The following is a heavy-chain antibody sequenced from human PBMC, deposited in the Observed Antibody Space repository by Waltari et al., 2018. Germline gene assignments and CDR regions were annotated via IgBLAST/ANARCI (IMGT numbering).Heavy chain of an antibody. D-gene: IGHD6-13*01. J-gene: IGHJ4*02. CDR3: ARHGPRIAAAGTGYFDY. Sequence: QLQLQESGPGLVKPSETLSLTCTVSGGSISSSSYYWGWIRQPPGKGLEWIGSIYYSGSTYYNPSLKSRVTISVDTSKNQFSLKLSSVTAADTAVYYCARHGPRIAAAGTGYFDYWGQGTLVTVSS. V-gene: IGHV4-39*01. CDR2: IYYSGST. CDR1: GGSISSSSYY.